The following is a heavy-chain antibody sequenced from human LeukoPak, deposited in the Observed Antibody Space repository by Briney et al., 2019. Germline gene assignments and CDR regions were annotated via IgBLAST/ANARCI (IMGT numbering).Heavy chain of an antibody. D-gene: IGHD4-23*01. CDR1: GFTFSSYG. V-gene: IGHV3-30*03. J-gene: IGHJ4*02. Sequence: GGSLRLSCAASGFTFSSYGMHWVRQAPGKGLEWVAVISYDGTNKYYADSVKGRFTISRDNSKNTMYLQMNSLRAEDTAVYYCASYGGSRSLYYFDYWGQGTLVTVSS. CDR3: ASYGGSRSLYYFDY. CDR2: ISYDGTNK.